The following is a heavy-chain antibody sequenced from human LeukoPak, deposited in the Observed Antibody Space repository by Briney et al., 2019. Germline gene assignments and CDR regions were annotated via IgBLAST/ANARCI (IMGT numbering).Heavy chain of an antibody. J-gene: IGHJ6*02. CDR3: ARDESATGPYYYGMDV. CDR1: GGSVSNGIYY. V-gene: IGHV4-61*01. Sequence: SETLSLTCTVSGGSVSNGIYYWRWIRQPPGKGLEWIGYIYYSGSTNYNPSLKSRVTISLDTSKNQFSLKLSSVTAADTAVYYCARDESATGPYYYGMDVWGQGTTVTVSS. CDR2: IYYSGST. D-gene: IGHD6-13*01.